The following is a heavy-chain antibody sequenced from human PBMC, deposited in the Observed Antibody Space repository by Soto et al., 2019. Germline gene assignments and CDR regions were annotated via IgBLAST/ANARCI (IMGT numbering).Heavy chain of an antibody. CDR1: GFTFSSYG. J-gene: IGHJ4*02. D-gene: IGHD6-19*01. CDR3: ARDSSADYFDY. V-gene: IGHV3-33*01. Sequence: PGGSLRLSXAASGFTFSSYGMHWVRQAPGKGLEWVAVIWYDGSNKYYADSVKGRFTISRDNSKNTLYLQMNSLRAEETAVYYCARDSSADYFDYWGQGTLVTVSS. CDR2: IWYDGSNK.